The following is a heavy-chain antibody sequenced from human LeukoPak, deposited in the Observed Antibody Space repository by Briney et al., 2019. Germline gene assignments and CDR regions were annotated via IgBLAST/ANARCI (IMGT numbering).Heavy chain of an antibody. V-gene: IGHV4-39*01. CDR2: IYYSGST. Sequence: PSETLSLTCTVSGGSISSSSYYWGWIRQPPGKGLEWIGSIYYSGSTYYNPSLKSRVTISVDTSKNQFSLKLSSVTAADTAVYYCARHNPDSSGYIDYWGQGTLVTVSS. D-gene: IGHD3-22*01. CDR1: GGSISSSSYY. CDR3: ARHNPDSSGYIDY. J-gene: IGHJ4*02.